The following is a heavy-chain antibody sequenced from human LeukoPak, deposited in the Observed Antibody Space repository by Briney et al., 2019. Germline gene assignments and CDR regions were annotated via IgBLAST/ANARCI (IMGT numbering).Heavy chain of an antibody. Sequence: GGSLRLSCAASGFTFSSYAMSWVRQAPGKGLEWVSYISSSGSTIYYADSVKGRFTISRDNAKNSLYLQMNSLRAEDTAVYYCAREVVGATDFDYWGQGTLVTVSS. V-gene: IGHV3-48*04. D-gene: IGHD1-26*01. CDR1: GFTFSSYA. J-gene: IGHJ4*02. CDR3: AREVVGATDFDY. CDR2: ISSSGSTI.